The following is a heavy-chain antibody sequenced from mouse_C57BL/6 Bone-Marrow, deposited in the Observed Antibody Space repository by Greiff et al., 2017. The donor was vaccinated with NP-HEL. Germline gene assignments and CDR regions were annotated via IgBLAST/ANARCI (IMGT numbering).Heavy chain of an antibody. D-gene: IGHD1-1*01. CDR2: IYPRSGNT. J-gene: IGHJ2*01. V-gene: IGHV1-81*01. CDR1: GYTFTSYG. Sequence: VQLQQSGAELARPGASVKLSCKASGYTFTSYGISWVKQRTGQGLEWIGEIYPRSGNTYYNEKLKGKGTLTADKSSSTAYMELRSLTSEDSAVYFCALNYGRGFDYWGQGTTLTVSS. CDR3: ALNYGRGFDY.